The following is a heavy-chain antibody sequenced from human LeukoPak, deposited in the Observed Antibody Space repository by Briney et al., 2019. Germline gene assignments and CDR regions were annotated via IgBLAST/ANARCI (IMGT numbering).Heavy chain of an antibody. J-gene: IGHJ4*02. V-gene: IGHV1-46*01. CDR3: ARDSADYGDYDY. D-gene: IGHD4-17*01. CDR1: GYTFTSYF. Sequence: AAAKVSCKASGYTFTSYFMHWVRQAPGQGRGWMGIINPSGGSTSYAQTFRGRVTMTRDTSTSTVYMELRSLRSEDTAVYYCARDSADYGDYDYWGQGTLVTVSS. CDR2: INPSGGST.